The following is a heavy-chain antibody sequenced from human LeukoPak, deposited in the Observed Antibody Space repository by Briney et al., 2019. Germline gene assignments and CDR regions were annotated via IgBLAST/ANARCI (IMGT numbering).Heavy chain of an antibody. J-gene: IGHJ4*02. V-gene: IGHV4-4*07. D-gene: IGHD3-22*01. CDR1: GGSISSYY. CDR3: ARDGHQDSSGNYHTLFAS. CDR2: IYNSGNT. Sequence: PSETLSLTCTVSGGSISSYYWSWIRQPAGKGLEWIGRIYNSGNTNYNPSLKSRVTMSIDKSKNQFSLKLSSVTAADTAVYYCARDGHQDSSGNYHTLFASWGQGILVTVSS.